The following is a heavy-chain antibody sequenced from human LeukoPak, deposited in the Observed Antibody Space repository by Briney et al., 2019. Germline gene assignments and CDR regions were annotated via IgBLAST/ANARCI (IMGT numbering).Heavy chain of an antibody. CDR2: ISGSGGST. V-gene: IGHV3-23*01. CDR3: AKGYCSSTSCYWFDP. D-gene: IGHD2-2*01. J-gene: IGHJ5*02. CDR1: GFTFSSYA. Sequence: GGSLRLSCAASGFTFSSYAMSWVRQAPGKGLEWVSAISGSGGSTYYADSVKGRFTISRDNSKNTLYLQMNSLRAEDTALYYCAKGYCSSTSCYWFDPWGQGTLVTVSS.